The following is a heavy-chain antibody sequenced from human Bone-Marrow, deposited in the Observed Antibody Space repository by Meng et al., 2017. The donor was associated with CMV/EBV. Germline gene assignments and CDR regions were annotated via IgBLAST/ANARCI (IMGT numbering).Heavy chain of an antibody. CDR2: IYSGDST. Sequence: GGSLRLSCVASGFTVSSNYMTWVRQAPGKGLEWVSVIYSGDSTNYADSGKGRFTISRDNSKNTLYLQMNSRRPEDTAVYYCARGPPVDSLTGYYNYWGQGTLVTVSS. J-gene: IGHJ4*02. CDR3: ARGPPVDSLTGYYNY. V-gene: IGHV3-53*01. D-gene: IGHD3-9*01. CDR1: GFTVSSNY.